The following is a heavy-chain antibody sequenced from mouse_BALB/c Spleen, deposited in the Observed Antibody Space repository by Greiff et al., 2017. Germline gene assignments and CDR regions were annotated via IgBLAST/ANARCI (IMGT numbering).Heavy chain of an antibody. V-gene: IGHV5-6-4*01. CDR2: ISSGGSYT. Sequence: DVMLVESGGGLVKPGGSLKLSCAASGFTFSSYTMSWVRQTPEKRLEWVATISSGGSYTYYPDSVKGRFTISRDNAKNTLYLQMSSLKSEDTAMYYCTRDQGFDYDWFAYWGQGTLVTVSA. J-gene: IGHJ3*01. D-gene: IGHD2-4*01. CDR3: TRDQGFDYDWFAY. CDR1: GFTFSSYT.